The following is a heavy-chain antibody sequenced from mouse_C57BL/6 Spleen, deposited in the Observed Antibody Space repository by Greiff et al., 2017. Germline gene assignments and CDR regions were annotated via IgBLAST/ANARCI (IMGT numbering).Heavy chain of an antibody. CDR3: ARRGTGTGTDY. CDR1: GYAFSSSW. J-gene: IGHJ2*01. D-gene: IGHD4-1*01. V-gene: IGHV1-82*01. CDR2: IYPGDGDT. Sequence: VKLVESGPELVKPGASVKISCKASGYAFSSSWMNWVKQRPGKGLEWIGRIYPGDGDTNYNGKFKGKATLTADKSSSTSYMQLSSLTSEDSAVYFCARRGTGTGTDYWGQGTTLTVSS.